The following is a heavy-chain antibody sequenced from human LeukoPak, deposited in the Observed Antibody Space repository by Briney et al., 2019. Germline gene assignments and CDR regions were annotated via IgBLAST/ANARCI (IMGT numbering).Heavy chain of an antibody. CDR1: GYTFTGYY. V-gene: IGHV1-24*01. Sequence: ASVKVSCKAAGYTFTGYYMHWVRQAPGKGLGWMGGFDPEDGETIYAQKFQGRVTMTEDTSTATAYMELSSLRSEDTAVYYCATILYGSGSYYNEDGYWGQGTLVTVSS. J-gene: IGHJ4*02. CDR3: ATILYGSGSYYNEDGY. D-gene: IGHD3-10*01. CDR2: FDPEDGET.